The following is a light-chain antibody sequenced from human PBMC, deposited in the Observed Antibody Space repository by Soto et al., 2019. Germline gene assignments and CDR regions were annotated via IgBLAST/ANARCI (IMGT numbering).Light chain of an antibody. J-gene: IGKJ1*01. CDR1: QSVNINY. V-gene: IGKV3-20*01. Sequence: EIVLTQSPGTLSLSPGERATLSCRASQSVNINYLGWYQQKPGQAPRLLIYGATSRATGIPDRFSGSGSGTDFTLTISRLEPEDFAVYYCHQYRAFGQGTKVEIK. CDR3: HQYRA. CDR2: GAT.